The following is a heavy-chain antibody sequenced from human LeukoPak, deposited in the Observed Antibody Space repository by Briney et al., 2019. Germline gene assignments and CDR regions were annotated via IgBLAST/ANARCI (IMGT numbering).Heavy chain of an antibody. D-gene: IGHD4-11*01. CDR2: ITQDGSST. CDR3: ATDDYRGLGY. J-gene: IGHJ4*02. V-gene: IGHV3-74*01. CDR1: GLIFRNYW. Sequence: GGSLRLSCTTSGLIFRNYWIHWVRQAPGKGLVWVSHITQDGSSTFYADSVKGRFTTSRDNAKNTVFLQMNSLTAEDTGVYYCATDDYRGLGYWGQGILVTVSP.